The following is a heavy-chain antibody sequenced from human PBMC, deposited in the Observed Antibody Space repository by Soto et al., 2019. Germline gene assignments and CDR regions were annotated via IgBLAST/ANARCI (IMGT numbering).Heavy chain of an antibody. CDR3: TTSNLGADY. CDR1: GLTFSDVW. Sequence: PGGSLRLSCETSGLTFSDVWMTWVRQAPGKGLEWVGRIKSKPEDGTIDYAAPVKGRFTIPRDDSKKTLYLQMKSLKPEDTGVYYCTTSNLGADYRGTGTQVTVSS. V-gene: IGHV3-15*01. CDR2: IKSKPEDGTI. J-gene: IGHJ4*02. D-gene: IGHD1-1*01.